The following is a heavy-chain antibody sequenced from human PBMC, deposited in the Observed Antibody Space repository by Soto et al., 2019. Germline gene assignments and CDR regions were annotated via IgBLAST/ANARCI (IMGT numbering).Heavy chain of an antibody. V-gene: IGHV3-7*01. Sequence: PGGSLRLSCAASGFTFSSYWMSWVRQAPGKGLEWVANIKQDGSEKYYVDSVKGRFTISRDNAKNSLYLQMNSLRAEDTAVYYCARDTQDDFWSGYYRDYWGQGTLVTVSS. D-gene: IGHD3-3*01. J-gene: IGHJ4*02. CDR1: GFTFSSYW. CDR2: IKQDGSEK. CDR3: ARDTQDDFWSGYYRDY.